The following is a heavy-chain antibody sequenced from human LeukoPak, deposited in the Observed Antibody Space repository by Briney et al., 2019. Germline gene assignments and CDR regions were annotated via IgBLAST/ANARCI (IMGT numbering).Heavy chain of an antibody. J-gene: IGHJ6*02. CDR1: GFTFNNAW. V-gene: IGHV3-15*01. CDR3: TTASRGSLFYYYYGMDV. CDR2: IKSKTDGGTT. Sequence: GGSLRLSCAASGFTFNNAWMSWVRQAPGKGLEWVGRIKSKTDGGTTEYAAPVKGRFTISRDDSKNTLYLQMNSLKTEDTAVYYCTTASRGSLFYYYYGMDVWGQGTTVTVSS. D-gene: IGHD5-12*01.